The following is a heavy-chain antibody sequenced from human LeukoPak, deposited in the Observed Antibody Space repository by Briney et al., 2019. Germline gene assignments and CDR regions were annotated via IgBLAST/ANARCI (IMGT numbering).Heavy chain of an antibody. Sequence: SETLSLTCAVYGGSFSGYYWSWIRQPPGKGLEWIGEINHSGSTNYNPSLKSRVTISVDTSKNQFSLKLSSVTAAGTAVYYCARESSSSWTIDYWGQGTLVTVSS. D-gene: IGHD6-13*01. CDR2: INHSGST. CDR1: GGSFSGYY. V-gene: IGHV4-34*01. J-gene: IGHJ4*02. CDR3: ARESSSSWTIDY.